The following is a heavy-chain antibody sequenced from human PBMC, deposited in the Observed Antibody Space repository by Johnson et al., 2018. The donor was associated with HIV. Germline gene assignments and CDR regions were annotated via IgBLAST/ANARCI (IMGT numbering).Heavy chain of an antibody. D-gene: IGHD6-13*01. CDR3: ARDGESQQLPLGDALDI. J-gene: IGHJ3*02. V-gene: IGHV3-66*01. CDR1: GFTVSSNY. Sequence: VQLVESGGGLVQSGGSLRLSCGASGFTVSSNYMNWVRQAPGKGLEWVSVIYSGGNTYYADSVKGRFTISRDNSKNTLYLQMNSLRAEDTAVYYCARDGESQQLPLGDALDIWGQGTKVTVSS. CDR2: IYSGGNT.